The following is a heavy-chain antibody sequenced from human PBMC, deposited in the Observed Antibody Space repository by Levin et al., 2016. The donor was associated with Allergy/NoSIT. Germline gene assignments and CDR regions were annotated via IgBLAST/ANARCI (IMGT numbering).Heavy chain of an antibody. D-gene: IGHD6-6*01. Sequence: VRQAPGKGLEWVANIKQDGSEKYYVDSVKGRFTISRDNAKNSLYLQMNSLRAEDTAVYYCARVVVPLILAYFDYWGQGTLVTVSS. V-gene: IGHV3-7*03. CDR2: IKQDGSEK. CDR3: ARVVVPLILAYFDY. J-gene: IGHJ4*02.